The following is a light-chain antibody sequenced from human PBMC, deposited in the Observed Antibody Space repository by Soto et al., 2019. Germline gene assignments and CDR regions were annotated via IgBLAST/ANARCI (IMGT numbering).Light chain of an antibody. CDR3: QQYGSTPLT. J-gene: IGKJ2*01. CDR2: GAS. CDR1: QSISSSF. Sequence: EIVLTQSPGTLSLSPGDRATLSCRASQSISSSFLVWYQQRPGQAPRLLIYGASSRATGIPDRFSGSGSGTDFTLTISRLEPEDFAVYFCQQYGSTPLTFGQGTNLEIK. V-gene: IGKV3-20*01.